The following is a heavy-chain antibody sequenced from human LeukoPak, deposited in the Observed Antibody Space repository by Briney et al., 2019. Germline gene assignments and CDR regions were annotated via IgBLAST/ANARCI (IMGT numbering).Heavy chain of an antibody. V-gene: IGHV3-23*01. J-gene: IGHJ4*02. CDR1: GFTFSSYS. Sequence: GGSLRLSCAASGFTFSSYSMNWVRQAPGKGLEWVSAISGSGGSTYYADSVKGRFTISRDNSKNTLYLQMNSLRAEDTAVYYCAKAHSGYDSGDSDYWGQGTLVTVSS. CDR3: AKAHSGYDSGDSDY. D-gene: IGHD5-12*01. CDR2: ISGSGGST.